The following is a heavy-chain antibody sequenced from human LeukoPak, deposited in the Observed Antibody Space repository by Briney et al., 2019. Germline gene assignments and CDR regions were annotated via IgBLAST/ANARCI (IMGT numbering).Heavy chain of an antibody. D-gene: IGHD4/OR15-4a*01. CDR2: ISSSGSTI. J-gene: IGHJ4*02. CDR3: ARAMTMNFDY. Sequence: GGSLRLSRAASGFTFSDYYMSSIRQPPGKGREWVSYISSSGSTIYYADSVKGRFTISRDNAKNSLYLQMNSRRAEDTAVYYCARAMTMNFDYWGQGTLVTVSS. V-gene: IGHV3-11*01. CDR1: GFTFSDYY.